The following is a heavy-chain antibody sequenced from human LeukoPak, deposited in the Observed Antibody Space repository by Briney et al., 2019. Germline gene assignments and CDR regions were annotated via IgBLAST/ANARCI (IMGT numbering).Heavy chain of an antibody. CDR1: GGSFSGYY. J-gene: IGHJ4*02. CDR3: ARRSKYGDSADY. D-gene: IGHD4-17*01. CDR2: INHSGST. Sequence: PSETLSLTCAVYGGSFSGYYWSWIRQPPGKGLEWIGEINHSGSTNYNPSLKSRATISVDTSKNQFSLKLSSVTAADTAVYYCARRSKYGDSADYWGQGTLVTVSS. V-gene: IGHV4-34*01.